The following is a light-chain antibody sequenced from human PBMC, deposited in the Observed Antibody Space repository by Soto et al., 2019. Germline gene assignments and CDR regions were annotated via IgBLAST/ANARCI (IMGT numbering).Light chain of an antibody. CDR3: QQYAVSPIT. CDR1: QTVSKNY. J-gene: IGKJ5*01. Sequence: ALTPSQVTLSFSPGEGATLSFRASQTVSKNYLAWSQQKAGQAPRLVIYAASTRATGIPDRFSGSGSGTDFTLTISRLEPEDFAVFYCQQYAVSPITVGQGTQLEIK. CDR2: AAS. V-gene: IGKV3-20*01.